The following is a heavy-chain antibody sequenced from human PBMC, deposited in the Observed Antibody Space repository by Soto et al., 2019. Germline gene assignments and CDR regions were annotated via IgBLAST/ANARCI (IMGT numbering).Heavy chain of an antibody. D-gene: IGHD1-26*01. CDR2: INHSGRT. Sequence: QVQLQQWGAGLLKPSETLSLTCAVYGGSFRGYYWSWIRQPPGKGLEWIGEINHSGRTNYNPSLKSRVTISVDTSKNQVSLRVSSVTAADTAVYYCARLPSSGRYFESWGQGTLVTVSS. V-gene: IGHV4-34*01. J-gene: IGHJ4*02. CDR1: GGSFRGYY. CDR3: ARLPSSGRYFES.